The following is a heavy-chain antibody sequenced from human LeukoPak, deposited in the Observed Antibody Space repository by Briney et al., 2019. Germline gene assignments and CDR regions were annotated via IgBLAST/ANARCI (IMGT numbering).Heavy chain of an antibody. CDR1: GGSINSYY. D-gene: IGHD6-13*01. Sequence: SETLSLTCTVSGGSINSYYWSWIRQPPGKGLEWIGYIYYSGSNNYSPSLKGRVTISVDTSKNQFSLKLSSVTAADTAVYYCARGLAAAGTSYFDYWGQGTLVTVSS. CDR2: IYYSGSN. J-gene: IGHJ4*02. CDR3: ARGLAAAGTSYFDY. V-gene: IGHV4-59*01.